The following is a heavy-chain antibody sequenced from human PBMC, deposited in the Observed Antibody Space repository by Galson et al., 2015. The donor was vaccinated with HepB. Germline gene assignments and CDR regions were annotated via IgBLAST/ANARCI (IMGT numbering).Heavy chain of an antibody. CDR1: GFTFSSYW. J-gene: IGHJ4*02. CDR3: TRAQVTMILAYFDY. CDR2: INSDASST. D-gene: IGHD3-22*01. V-gene: IGHV3-74*01. Sequence: LRLSCAASGFTFSSYWMNWVRQVPGKGLVWVSRINSDASSTNYADSVKGRFTISRDNAKNTLYLQMNSLRAEDTAVYYCTRAQVTMILAYFDYWGQGTLVTVSS.